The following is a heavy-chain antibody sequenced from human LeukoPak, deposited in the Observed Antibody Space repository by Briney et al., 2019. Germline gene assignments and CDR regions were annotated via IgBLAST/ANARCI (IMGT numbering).Heavy chain of an antibody. V-gene: IGHV3-20*04. J-gene: IGHJ6*03. CDR1: GFTFDDYG. Sequence: PGGSLRLSCAASGFTFDDYGMSWVRQAPGKGLEWVSGINWNGGSTVYADSVKGRFTISRGNAKNSLYLQMNSLRAEDTALYYCARAYYGSGTYYYYYYYMDVWGKGTTVTVSS. CDR3: ARAYYGSGTYYYYYYYMDV. CDR2: INWNGGST. D-gene: IGHD3-10*01.